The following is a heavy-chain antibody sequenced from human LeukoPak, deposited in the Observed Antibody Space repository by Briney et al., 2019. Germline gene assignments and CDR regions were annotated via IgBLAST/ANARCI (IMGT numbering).Heavy chain of an antibody. CDR1: GFHISIYE. Sequence: WGSLRLFCSVSGFHISIYEMNWVRQALGKRLEGFSNIGSSGTTIYYADSVKGRFSISRDNGKSSLYLQMNSLRVEDTAVYYCALLGGASDFDYWGQGALVTVSS. V-gene: IGHV3-48*03. D-gene: IGHD2-21*01. CDR3: ALLGGASDFDY. CDR2: IGSSGTTI. J-gene: IGHJ4*02.